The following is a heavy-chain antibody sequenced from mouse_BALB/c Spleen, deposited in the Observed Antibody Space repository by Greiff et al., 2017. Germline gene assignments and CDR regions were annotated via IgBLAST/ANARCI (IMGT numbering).Heavy chain of an antibody. J-gene: IGHJ3*01. CDR2: IDPENGDT. CDR1: GFNIKDYY. D-gene: IGHD1-2*01. V-gene: IGHV14-4*02. CDR3: NALLRLRAY. Sequence: VHVKQSGAELVRSGASVKLSCTASGFNIKDYYMHWVKQRPEQGLEWIGWIDPENGDTEYAPKFQGKATMTADTSSNTAYLQLSSLTSEDTAVYYCNALLRLRAYWGQGTLVTVSA.